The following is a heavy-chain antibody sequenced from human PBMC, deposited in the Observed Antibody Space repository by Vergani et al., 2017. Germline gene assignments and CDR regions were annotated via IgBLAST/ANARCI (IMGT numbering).Heavy chain of an antibody. V-gene: IGHV4-38-2*01. J-gene: IGHJ5*02. Sequence: QVQLQESGPGLVKPSETLSLTCAVSGYFISSGYYWGWIRQPPWKGLEWIGSIYHSGSTYYNPSLKSRVTISVDTSKNQFSLKLSSVTAADTAVYYCARLXITVTTRPYILFDPWGQGTLVTVSS. CDR3: ARLXITVTTRPYILFDP. D-gene: IGHD4-17*01. CDR2: IYHSGST. CDR1: GYFISSGYY.